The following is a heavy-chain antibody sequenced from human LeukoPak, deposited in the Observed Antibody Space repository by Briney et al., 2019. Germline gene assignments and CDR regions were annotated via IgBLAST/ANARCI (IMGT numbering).Heavy chain of an antibody. CDR1: GGSISSSSYY. CDR2: IYYSGST. CDR3: ARLAGVRYDSTGYSDY. J-gene: IGHJ4*02. D-gene: IGHD3-22*01. Sequence: PSETLSLTCTVSGGSISSSSYYWGWIRQPPGTGLEWIGSIYYSGSTYYNPSLRSRVTISVDTSKNQFSLKLSSVTAADTAVYYCARLAGVRYDSTGYSDYWGQGTLVTVSS. V-gene: IGHV4-39*01.